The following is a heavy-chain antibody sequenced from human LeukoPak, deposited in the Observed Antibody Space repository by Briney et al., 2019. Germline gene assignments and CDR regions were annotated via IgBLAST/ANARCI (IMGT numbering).Heavy chain of an antibody. V-gene: IGHV3-33*06. CDR3: AKDRNYMDV. CDR2: IWYDGSNK. Sequence: PGGSLRLSCAASGFTFSSYAMHWVRQAPGKGLEWVAVIWYDGSNKYYADSVKGRFTISRDNSKNTLYLQMNSLRAEDTAVYYCAKDRNYMDVWGKGTTVTVSS. CDR1: GFTFSSYA. J-gene: IGHJ6*03.